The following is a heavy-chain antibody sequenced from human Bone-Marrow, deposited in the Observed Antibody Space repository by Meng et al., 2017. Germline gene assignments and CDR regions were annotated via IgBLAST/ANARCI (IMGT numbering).Heavy chain of an antibody. CDR1: GLSFTDAW. V-gene: IGHV3-15*01. CDR2: IKRNSDGGTI. D-gene: IGHD6-13*01. J-gene: IGHJ4*02. CDR3: ATGAAAADH. Sequence: VQLVETGGGFIQPGGSLGPSCAGSGLSFTDAWMSWVRQAPGKGLEWVGRIKRNSDGGTIDYAAPVKGRFTISRDDSKNTLYLQMDSLITEDTAVYFCATGAAAADHWGQGTLVTVSS.